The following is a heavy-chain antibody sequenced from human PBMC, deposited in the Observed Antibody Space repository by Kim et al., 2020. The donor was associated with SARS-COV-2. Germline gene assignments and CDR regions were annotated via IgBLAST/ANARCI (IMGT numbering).Heavy chain of an antibody. CDR3: ARVGVRDYYYYYGMDV. D-gene: IGHD3-10*01. Sequence: GGSPRLSCAASGFTFSSYGMHWVRQAPGKGLEWVAVISYDGSNKYYADSVKGRFTISRDNSKNTLYLQMNSLRAEDTAVYYCARVGVRDYYYYYGMDVWGQGTTVTVSS. V-gene: IGHV3-33*05. J-gene: IGHJ6*02. CDR2: ISYDGSNK. CDR1: GFTFSSYG.